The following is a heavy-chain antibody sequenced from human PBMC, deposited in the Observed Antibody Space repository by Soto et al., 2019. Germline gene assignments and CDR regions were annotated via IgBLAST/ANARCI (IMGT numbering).Heavy chain of an antibody. Sequence: GESLKISCQGSAYSFTRNWIGWVRQMPGKGLEWMGIIYPGDSSTRYNPPFQGQVTISADKSISTAYLQWRSLRASDTAIYYCTRLGGYSFGRDSYYYYYAMDVWGQGTTVTVSS. D-gene: IGHD5-18*01. CDR1: AYSFTRNW. CDR2: IYPGDSST. CDR3: TRLGGYSFGRDSYYYYYAMDV. J-gene: IGHJ6*02. V-gene: IGHV5-51*01.